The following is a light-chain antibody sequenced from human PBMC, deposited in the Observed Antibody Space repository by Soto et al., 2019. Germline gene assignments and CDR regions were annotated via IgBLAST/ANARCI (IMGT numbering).Light chain of an antibody. Sequence: EIVVTQSPATLSFSPGERATLSCRASQSVSSYLAWYQQKPGQAPRLLIYDASNRATGIPARFSGSGSGTDFTLTISSLEPEDFAVYYCQQRSNWPPSITFGQGTRLEIK. CDR2: DAS. J-gene: IGKJ5*01. V-gene: IGKV3-11*01. CDR3: QQRSNWPPSIT. CDR1: QSVSSY.